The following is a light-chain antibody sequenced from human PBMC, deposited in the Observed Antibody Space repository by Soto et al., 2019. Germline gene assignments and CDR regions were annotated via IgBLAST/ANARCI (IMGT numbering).Light chain of an antibody. J-gene: IGKJ1*01. CDR2: DAS. CDR3: QQYETFSGT. CDR1: QSVSGW. Sequence: DVQMTQSPSTLSASVGETVTVACRASQSVSGWLAWYQQKPGEAPKLLIHDASALPRGVPSRFSGSGSGTKFTLTIASLQPDDFATYYCQQYETFSGTFGPGTKVDIK. V-gene: IGKV1-5*01.